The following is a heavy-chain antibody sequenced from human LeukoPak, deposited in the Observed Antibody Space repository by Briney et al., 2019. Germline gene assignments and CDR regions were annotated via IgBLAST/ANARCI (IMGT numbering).Heavy chain of an antibody. D-gene: IGHD3-10*01. CDR3: ARVSSKATVRGLITKKNYYYYYMDV. CDR1: GFTVSSNY. CDR2: IYSGGST. Sequence: GGSLRLSCAASGFTVSSNYMSWVRQAPGKGLEWVSVIYSGGSTSYADSVKGRFTISRDNSKNTLYLQMNSLRAEDTAVYYCARVSSKATVRGLITKKNYYYYYMDVWGKGTTVTISS. V-gene: IGHV3-66*01. J-gene: IGHJ6*03.